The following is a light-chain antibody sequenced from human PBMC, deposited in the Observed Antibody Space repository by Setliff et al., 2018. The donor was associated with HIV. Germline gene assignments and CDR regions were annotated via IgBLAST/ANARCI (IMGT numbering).Light chain of an antibody. V-gene: IGLV2-18*02. CDR2: EVN. Sequence: QSALTQHPSVSGSPGQSVTISCTGTSSDVGSYNRVSWYQQPPGTAPKLMIYEVNNRPSGVPDRFSGSKSGNTASLTISGLQAEDEADYYCSSYTSISTYVFGTGTKFTVL. CDR1: SSDVGSYNR. J-gene: IGLJ1*01. CDR3: SSYTSISTYV.